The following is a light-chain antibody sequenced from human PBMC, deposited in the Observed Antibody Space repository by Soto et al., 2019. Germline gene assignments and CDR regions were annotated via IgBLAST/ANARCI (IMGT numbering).Light chain of an antibody. CDR3: QHYNSYSEA. CDR1: QTISSW. J-gene: IGKJ1*01. Sequence: DIQMTQSPSTLCGSVGERVTITCRASQTISSWLAWYQQKPGKAPKLLIYKASTLKSGVPSRFSGSGSGTEFTLTISSLQPDDFATYYCQHYNSYSEAFGQGGKVAIK. CDR2: KAS. V-gene: IGKV1-5*03.